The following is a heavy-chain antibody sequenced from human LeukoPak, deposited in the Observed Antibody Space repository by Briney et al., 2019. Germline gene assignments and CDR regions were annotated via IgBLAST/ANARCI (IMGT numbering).Heavy chain of an antibody. CDR3: ARQPTGHPNWFDP. D-gene: IGHD2-8*02. V-gene: IGHV4-39*01. J-gene: IGHJ5*02. CDR1: GGSISIRSCS. Sequence: EASETLSLTCTVSGGSISIRSCSWAWIRQSPGKGLEWIGVIHYNGNNYYNPSLKSRVTISVDTSRMQFSLKLTSLTAADTAVYYCARQPTGHPNWFDPWGQGTLVTVSS. CDR2: IHYNGNN.